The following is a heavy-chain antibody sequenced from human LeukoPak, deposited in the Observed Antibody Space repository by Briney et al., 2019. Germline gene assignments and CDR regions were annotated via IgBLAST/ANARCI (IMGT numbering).Heavy chain of an antibody. J-gene: IGHJ4*02. CDR2: ISSGSSTI. V-gene: IGHV3-48*01. D-gene: IGHD3-3*01. Sequence: GGSLRLSCAASGFTFSSYSMNWVRQAPGKGLEWVSYISSGSSTIYYADSVKGRFTISRDNAKNSLYLQMNSLRAEDTAVYYCARDRQRYDFWSGFDNDFDYWGQGTLVTVSS. CDR3: ARDRQRYDFWSGFDNDFDY. CDR1: GFTFSSYS.